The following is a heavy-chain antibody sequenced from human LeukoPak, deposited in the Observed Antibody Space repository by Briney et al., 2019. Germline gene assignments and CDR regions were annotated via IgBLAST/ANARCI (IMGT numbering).Heavy chain of an antibody. D-gene: IGHD2-2*01. CDR3: ARRAGRYCSSTSCYLGYFQH. Sequence: SETLSLTCTVSGGSISSGSYYWSWIRQPAGKGLEWIGRIYTSGSTNYNPSLKSRVTISVDTSKNQFSLKLSSVTAADTAVYYCARRAGRYCSSTSCYLGYFQHWGQGTLVTVSS. J-gene: IGHJ1*01. V-gene: IGHV4-61*02. CDR2: IYTSGST. CDR1: GGSISSGSYY.